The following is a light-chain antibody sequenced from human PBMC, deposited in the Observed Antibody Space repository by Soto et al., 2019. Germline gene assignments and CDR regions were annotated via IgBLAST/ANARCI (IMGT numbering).Light chain of an antibody. J-gene: IGKJ1*01. CDR2: GAS. CDR1: QSVSSN. V-gene: IGKV3-15*01. Sequence: EIVMTQSPATLSVSPGERVTLSCRASQSVSSNLAWYQQKPGQAPRLLIYGASTRATGIPARFSGSGSGTEFTLTMSSLQSEDFAVYYCQHYNNWPRTFGQGTKVEIK. CDR3: QHYNNWPRT.